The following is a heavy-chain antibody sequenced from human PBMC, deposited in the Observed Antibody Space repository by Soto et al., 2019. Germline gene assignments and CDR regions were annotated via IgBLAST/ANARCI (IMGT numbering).Heavy chain of an antibody. CDR1: GFTVSNNY. D-gene: IGHD6-13*01. CDR2: IYSGGST. CDR3: ARGPLYSSRWHYWFDP. V-gene: IGHV3-53*01. J-gene: IGHJ5*02. Sequence: GGSLRLSGAASGFTVSNNYMTWVRQAPWKGLEWVSVIYSGGSTYYADSVKGRFTISRDNSKNTLYLQMNSLRAEDTAVYYCARGPLYSSRWHYWFDPFGQGTLVTFSS.